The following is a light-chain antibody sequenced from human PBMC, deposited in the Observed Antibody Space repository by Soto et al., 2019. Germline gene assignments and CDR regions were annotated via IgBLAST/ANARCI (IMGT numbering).Light chain of an antibody. J-gene: IGKJ1*01. CDR2: GAS. V-gene: IGKV3-20*01. CDR1: QSVSSSN. Sequence: DIVLTQSPDTLSLSPGEIATLSCRASQSVSSSNFAWYQQKPAQAPRLLIYGASWRAPGIPERFSGSGSGTDFTLTISRLEPEDFAVYYCQQYLTSPKTFGRGTKVEIK. CDR3: QQYLTSPKT.